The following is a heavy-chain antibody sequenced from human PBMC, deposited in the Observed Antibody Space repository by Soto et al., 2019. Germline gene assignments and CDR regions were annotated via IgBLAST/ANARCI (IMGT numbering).Heavy chain of an antibody. D-gene: IGHD1-26*01. Sequence: QVQLVQSGAEVKKPGASVKVSCKASGYTFTSYYMHWVRQAPGQGLEWMGIINPSGGSTSYAQKFQGRGTRTGETSTSTVYMELSSLRSEDTAVYYCARADGGATEAFDYWGQGTLVTVSS. CDR2: INPSGGST. CDR3: ARADGGATEAFDY. V-gene: IGHV1-46*01. CDR1: GYTFTSYY. J-gene: IGHJ4*02.